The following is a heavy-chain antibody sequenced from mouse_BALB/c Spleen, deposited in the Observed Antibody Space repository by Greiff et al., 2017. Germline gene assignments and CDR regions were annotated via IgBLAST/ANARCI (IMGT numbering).Heavy chain of an antibody. CDR3: GRDGSGGYFDV. Sequence: VQLQQSGPGLVAPSQSLSLTCTVSGFSLTGYGVNWVRQPPGKGLEWLGMIWGDGSTDYNSALQSRLSISKDNSKSQVFLKMISLQTDDTARYYCGRDGSGGYFDVWGAGTTVTVSS. D-gene: IGHD1-1*01. V-gene: IGHV2-6-7*01. CDR1: GFSLTGYG. CDR2: IWGDGST. J-gene: IGHJ1*01.